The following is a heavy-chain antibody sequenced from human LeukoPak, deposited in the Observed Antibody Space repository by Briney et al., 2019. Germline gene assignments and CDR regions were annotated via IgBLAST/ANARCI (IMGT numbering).Heavy chain of an antibody. J-gene: IGHJ4*02. CDR1: GFTFRSYS. D-gene: IGHD1-1*01. CDR3: ARGGRHLASTMDY. Sequence: PGGSLRLSCAASGFTFRSYSMNWVRQTPGKGLEWVSSISSSSSYIYYADSVKGRFTISRDNAKNSLYLQMNSLRAEDTAVYYCARGGRHLASTMDYWGQGTLVTVSS. V-gene: IGHV3-21*01. CDR2: ISSSSSYI.